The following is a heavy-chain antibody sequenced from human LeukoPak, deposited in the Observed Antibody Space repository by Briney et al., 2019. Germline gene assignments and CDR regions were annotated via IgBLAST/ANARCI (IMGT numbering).Heavy chain of an antibody. CDR2: IDRSGGST. V-gene: IGHV3-23*01. CDR3: ARGSHGEHDS. D-gene: IGHD4-17*01. CDR1: GFSFNIYA. J-gene: IGHJ5*01. Sequence: GGSLRLSCAASGFSFNIYAMSWVRQAPGKGLEWVAAIDRSGGSTSYADSVKGRFTISKDNSKNTLYLQINSLRVDDTAIYYCARGSHGEHDSWGQGTLVTVSS.